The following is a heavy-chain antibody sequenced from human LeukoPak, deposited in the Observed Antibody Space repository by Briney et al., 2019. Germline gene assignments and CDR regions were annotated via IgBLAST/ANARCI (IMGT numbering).Heavy chain of an antibody. CDR2: INHSGST. J-gene: IGHJ5*02. CDR1: GGSFSDSY. CDR3: SRESGPYCPFGH. D-gene: IGHD1-26*01. Sequence: PSETLSLTCAVFGGSFSDSYWNWIRQSPGRGLEWIGEINHSGSTNYNPSLKSRVTISVDTSKNQFSLKLSSVTAADTAVYYCSRESGPYCPFGHWGQGTLVAVTS. V-gene: IGHV4-34*01.